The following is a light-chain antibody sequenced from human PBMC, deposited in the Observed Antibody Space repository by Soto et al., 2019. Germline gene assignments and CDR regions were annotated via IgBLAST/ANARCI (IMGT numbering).Light chain of an antibody. J-gene: IGLJ1*01. CDR3: CSHRTDSTRDV. V-gene: IGLV2-14*03. CDR2: DVN. CDR1: STDVDTYNL. Sequence: QSALTQPASVSGSPGQSITISCSGISTDVDTYNLVSWYQQLHPGEPPKVLIYDVNSRPSGVSNRFSGSRSGNTASLTISGLQAEDEAHYYCCSHRTDSTRDVFGTGTKVTVL.